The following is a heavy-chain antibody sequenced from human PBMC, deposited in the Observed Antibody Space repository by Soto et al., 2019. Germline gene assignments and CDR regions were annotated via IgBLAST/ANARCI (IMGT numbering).Heavy chain of an antibody. CDR3: ASTAGYCSGGSCPFYYYYMDV. D-gene: IGHD2-15*01. CDR1: GGTFSSYT. V-gene: IGHV1-69*02. Sequence: QVQLVQSEAEVKKPGSSVKVSCKASGGTFSSYTISWVRQAPGQGLEWMGRIIPILGIANYAQKFQGRVTITADKSTSTAYMELSSLRSEDTAVYYCASTAGYCSGGSCPFYYYYMDVWGKGTTVTVSS. CDR2: IIPILGIA. J-gene: IGHJ6*03.